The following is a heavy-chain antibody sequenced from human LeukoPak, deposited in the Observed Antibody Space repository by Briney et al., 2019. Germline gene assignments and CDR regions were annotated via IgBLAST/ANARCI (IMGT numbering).Heavy chain of an antibody. CDR1: GGTFSSYA. Sequence: ASVKVSCKASGGTFSSYAISWVRQAPGQGLEWMGWISAYNGHTKYAQKFQGRVTMTIDTSTNTGYMELRSLRSDDTAVYYCARGEVYGDRDFDYWGQGTLVTVSS. CDR2: ISAYNGHT. V-gene: IGHV1-18*01. D-gene: IGHD4-17*01. CDR3: ARGEVYGDRDFDY. J-gene: IGHJ4*02.